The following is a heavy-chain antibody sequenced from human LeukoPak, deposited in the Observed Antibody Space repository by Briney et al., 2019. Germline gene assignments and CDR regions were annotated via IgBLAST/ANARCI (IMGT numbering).Heavy chain of an antibody. CDR1: GFTFSSYT. V-gene: IGHV3-23*01. D-gene: IGHD6-19*01. Sequence: GGSLRLSCAASGFTFSSYTMNWFRKAQGTGLEWISAISGSGSSTYYADSVKGRFTISRDNSKNTLYLQMNSLRAEDTAVYYCSQIAVAGSDYWGQGTLVTVSS. CDR3: SQIAVAGSDY. CDR2: ISGSGSST. J-gene: IGHJ4*02.